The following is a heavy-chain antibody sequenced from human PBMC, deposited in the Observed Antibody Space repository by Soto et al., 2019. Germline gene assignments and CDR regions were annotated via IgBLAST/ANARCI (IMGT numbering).Heavy chain of an antibody. CDR1: GGFLSESY. J-gene: IGHJ5*02. D-gene: IGHD3-16*02. CDR3: VRIRYQLPSSLLWRHT. V-gene: IGHV4-34*01. CDR2: INHAGGT. Sequence: PSETLSLTCAVYGGFLSESYWTWIRQPPGKGLEWIGEINHAGGTNYNPSLKSRVTMSVDTSQNQFSLRLISVTAADTAMYFCVRIRYQLPSSLLWRHTWGQGSPVTV.